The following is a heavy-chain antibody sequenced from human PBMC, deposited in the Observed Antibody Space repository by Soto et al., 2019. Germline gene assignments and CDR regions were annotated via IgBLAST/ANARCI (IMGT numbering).Heavy chain of an antibody. D-gene: IGHD3-10*01. J-gene: IGHJ6*02. V-gene: IGHV4-59*08. CDR1: GDSLTNYY. Sequence: QVQLQESGPGMVKPSETLSLTCTVSGDSLTNYYCSWFRQPPGKGLEWIGYIMYSGYSAYNLSLKRRVTMSMDTSKTQFSLMLESVTATDTAVYYCARHGFGPLHGLVDVRGHGTTVIVSS. CDR3: ARHGFGPLHGLVDV. CDR2: IMYSGYS.